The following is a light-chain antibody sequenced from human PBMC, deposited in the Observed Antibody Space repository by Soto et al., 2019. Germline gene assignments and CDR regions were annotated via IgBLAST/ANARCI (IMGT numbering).Light chain of an antibody. V-gene: IGKV3-20*01. CDR2: GAS. J-gene: IGKJ1*01. Sequence: EIALTQSPGTLSLSPGARATLSFRASQSLSNSYVAWYQQKPGQAPRLLIYGASSRAAGIPDRFSGSGSGTDFTLTINRLEPEDFAVYDCQEYCSSPTCTFGQGTKVEIK. CDR3: QEYCSSPTCT. CDR1: QSLSNSY.